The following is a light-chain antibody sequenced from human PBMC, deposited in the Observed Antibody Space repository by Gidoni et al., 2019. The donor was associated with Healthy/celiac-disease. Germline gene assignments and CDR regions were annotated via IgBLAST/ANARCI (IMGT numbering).Light chain of an antibody. V-gene: IGKV1-39*01. CDR2: AAS. Sequence: DIQMTQSPSSLSASVGDRVTITCRASQSISSYLNWYQQKPGKAPKLLSYAASSLQSGVPSRFSGSGSGTDFTLTISSLQPEDFATYYCQQSYSTPRVFTFGPXTKVDIK. J-gene: IGKJ3*01. CDR3: QQSYSTPRVFT. CDR1: QSISSY.